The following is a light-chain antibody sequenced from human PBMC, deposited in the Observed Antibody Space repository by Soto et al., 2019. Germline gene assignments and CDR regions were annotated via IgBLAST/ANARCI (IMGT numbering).Light chain of an antibody. CDR2: GAS. CDR3: QQYGSSRT. J-gene: IGKJ1*01. Sequence: EIVLTQSPGTLSLSPGERATLSCRASQSISSSYLAWYQQKPGQAPRLLIYGASSRATGIPDRFSGSGSGTDFTLTISRLEPEDLAVYYCQQYGSSRTFGQGTQVESK. V-gene: IGKV3-20*01. CDR1: QSISSSY.